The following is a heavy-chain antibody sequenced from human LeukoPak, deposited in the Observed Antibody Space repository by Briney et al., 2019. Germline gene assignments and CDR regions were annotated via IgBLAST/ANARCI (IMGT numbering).Heavy chain of an antibody. CDR1: GDSIGSGVYY. J-gene: IGHJ4*02. V-gene: IGHV4-31*03. D-gene: IGHD5-18*01. CDR3: ARDRYSYGY. CDR2: IYHSGSA. Sequence: NPSETLSLTCTVSGDSIGSGVYYWSWIRQHPGKGLEWIGYIYHSGSAYYNPSLKSRVTISVDTSKNQFSLKLSSVTAADTAVYYCARDRYSYGYWGQGTLVTVSS.